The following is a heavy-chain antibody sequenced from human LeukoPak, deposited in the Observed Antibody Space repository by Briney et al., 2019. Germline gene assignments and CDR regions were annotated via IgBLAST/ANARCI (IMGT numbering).Heavy chain of an antibody. Sequence: ASVKVSCKASGYTFTSYGISWVRQAPGQGLESMGWISAYNGNTNYAQKLQGRVTMTTDTSTSTAYMELRSLRSDDTAVYYCAREPPPLNIGGQLVPDYWGQGTLVTVSS. CDR2: ISAYNGNT. V-gene: IGHV1-18*01. D-gene: IGHD6-13*01. CDR1: GYTFTSYG. CDR3: AREPPPLNIGGQLVPDY. J-gene: IGHJ4*02.